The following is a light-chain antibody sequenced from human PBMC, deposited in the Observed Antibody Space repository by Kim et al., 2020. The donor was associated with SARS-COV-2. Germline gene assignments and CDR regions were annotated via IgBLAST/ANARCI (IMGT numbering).Light chain of an antibody. J-gene: IGKJ4*01. Sequence: LSTGERATLSCRASQSFSSNLAWYQQKPGQAPRLLIYDASNRATGIPARFSGSGSGTDFTLTISSLEPEDFAVYYCQQRSNWPLTFGGGTKVDIK. CDR2: DAS. CDR3: QQRSNWPLT. V-gene: IGKV3-11*01. CDR1: QSFSSN.